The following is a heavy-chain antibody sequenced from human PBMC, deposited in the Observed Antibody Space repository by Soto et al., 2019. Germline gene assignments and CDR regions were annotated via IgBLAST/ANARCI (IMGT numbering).Heavy chain of an antibody. CDR3: ARRPGSSGYHYWYFDL. D-gene: IGHD3-22*01. V-gene: IGHV1-69*13. CDR2: IIPIFGTA. CDR1: GGTFSSYA. J-gene: IGHJ2*01. Sequence: ASVKVSCKASGGTFSSYAISWVRQAPGQGLEWMGGIIPIFGTANYAQKFQGRVTITADESTSTAYMELSSLRSEDTAVYYCARRPGSSGYHYWYFDLWGRGTLVTVSS.